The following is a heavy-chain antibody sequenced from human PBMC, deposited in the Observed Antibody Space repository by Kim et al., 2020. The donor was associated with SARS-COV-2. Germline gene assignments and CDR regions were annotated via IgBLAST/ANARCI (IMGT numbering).Heavy chain of an antibody. CDR2: IYYSGST. Sequence: SETLSLTCTVSGGSISSGGYYWSWIRQHPGKGLEWIGYIYYSGSTYYNPSLKSRVTISVDTSKNQFSLKLSSVTAADTAVYYCARTRITMRVVVTHFVYWGQRTLVTVSS. J-gene: IGHJ4*02. CDR1: GGSISSGGYY. V-gene: IGHV4-31*03. CDR3: ARTRITMRVVVTHFVY. D-gene: IGHD3-22*01.